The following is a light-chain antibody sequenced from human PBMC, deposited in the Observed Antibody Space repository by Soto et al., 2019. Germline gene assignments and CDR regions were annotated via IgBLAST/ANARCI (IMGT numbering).Light chain of an antibody. CDR2: DAS. Sequence: EIVLTQSPATLSLSPGERATLSCRASQSVSSYLAWYQQKPGQAPRLLIYDASNRATGIPARFSGSGSGTDFTLTISSLEPEDFAVYYCQQRSNWPLLPFGGGTNVEIK. CDR1: QSVSSY. J-gene: IGKJ4*01. V-gene: IGKV3-11*01. CDR3: QQRSNWPLLP.